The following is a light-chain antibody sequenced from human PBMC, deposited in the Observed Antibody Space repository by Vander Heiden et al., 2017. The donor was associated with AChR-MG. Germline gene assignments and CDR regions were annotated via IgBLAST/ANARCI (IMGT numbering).Light chain of an antibody. CDR1: KLGDKY. CDR3: QEWHSSIVV. CDR2: KYC. Sequence: SYELPQPPSVSVSPGPTASNTCSGEKLGDKYACSHQQKPAQSLVLVIYKYCKRPSGTPDRFSGSYSGTTATLTISGTQAMDEADYYYQEWHSSIVVFGGGTKLTVL. V-gene: IGLV3-1*01. J-gene: IGLJ2*01.